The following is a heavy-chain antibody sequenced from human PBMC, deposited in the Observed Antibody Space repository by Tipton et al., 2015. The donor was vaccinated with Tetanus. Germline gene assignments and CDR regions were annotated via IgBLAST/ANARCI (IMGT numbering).Heavy chain of an antibody. D-gene: IGHD4-11*01. CDR3: ARNVYTVTNDAFDI. Sequence: LSLTCTVSGDSVSTGNFYWSWIRQPPGKGLEWIAFIHHSGLAFSKPPLKSRVSISIDTSQNQFSLRLTSVTAAATAVYFCARNVYTVTNDAFDIWGHGTLVNVSS. V-gene: IGHV4-30-4*01. CDR1: GDSVSTGNFY. CDR2: IHHSGLA. J-gene: IGHJ3*02.